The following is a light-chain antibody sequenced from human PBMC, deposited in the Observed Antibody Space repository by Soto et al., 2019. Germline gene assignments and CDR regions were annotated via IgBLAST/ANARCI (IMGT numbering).Light chain of an antibody. CDR1: QSVLHSSTNKNR. Sequence: DIVMTQSPDSLGLPLGERATLNCKSSQSVLHSSTNKNRLAWYQQKPGQPPKLLISWASSRESGVPDRFSGSGSGTDFSLTISSLQAEDVAVYYCQHYYNVPPLFGHGTIVDI. V-gene: IGKV4-1*01. J-gene: IGKJ3*01. CDR3: QHYYNVPPL. CDR2: WAS.